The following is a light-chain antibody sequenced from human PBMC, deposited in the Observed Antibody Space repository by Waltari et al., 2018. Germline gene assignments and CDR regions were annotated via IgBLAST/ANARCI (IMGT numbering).Light chain of an antibody. CDR3: QQYYSLPYN. Sequence: DIQMTQSQSSLSALAGHRVTTTCQASQGISNYINWWQQKPGKDPKFLIYDVSNLERGVPSRFSGSGSGTDFTLTVSSLQPEDVGIYYCQQYYSLPYNFGQGTKLEIK. J-gene: IGKJ2*01. CDR1: QGISNY. CDR2: DVS. V-gene: IGKV1-33*01.